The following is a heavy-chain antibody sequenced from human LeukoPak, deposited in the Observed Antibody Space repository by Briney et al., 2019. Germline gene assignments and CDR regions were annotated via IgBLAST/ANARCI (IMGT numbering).Heavy chain of an antibody. Sequence: PSETLSLTCTVSGGSISSSSYYWGWIRQPPGKGLEWIGSIYYSGSTYYNPSLKSRVTISVDTPKNQFSLKLSSVTAADTAVHYCARHLHRVDPDYGDYDSNDAFDIWGQGTMVTVSS. CDR1: GGSISSSSYY. CDR2: IYYSGST. CDR3: ARHLHRVDPDYGDYDSNDAFDI. D-gene: IGHD4-17*01. J-gene: IGHJ3*02. V-gene: IGHV4-39*01.